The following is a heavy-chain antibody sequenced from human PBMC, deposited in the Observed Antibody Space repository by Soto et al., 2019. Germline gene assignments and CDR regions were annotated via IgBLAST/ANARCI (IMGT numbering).Heavy chain of an antibody. J-gene: IGHJ4*02. CDR1: GGSFSGYY. Sequence: QVQLQQWGAGLLKPSETLSLTCAVYGGSFSGYYWSWIRQPPGKGLEWIGEINHSGSTNYNPSLKSRVTISVDTSKNQFSLKLSSVTAADTAVYYCARLVRRGSYYRDYWGQGTLVTVSS. D-gene: IGHD1-26*01. CDR3: ARLVRRGSYYRDY. V-gene: IGHV4-34*01. CDR2: INHSGST.